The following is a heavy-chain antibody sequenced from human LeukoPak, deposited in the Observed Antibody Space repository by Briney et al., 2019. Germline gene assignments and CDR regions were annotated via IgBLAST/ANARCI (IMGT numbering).Heavy chain of an antibody. CDR1: GGSIKRYY. V-gene: IGHV4-59*01. D-gene: IGHD2-15*01. CDR3: ATPYCSGGSCDDAFDI. CDR2: IYYSGST. Sequence: SETLSLICTVSGGSIKRYYWSWIRQPPGKGLEWIGYIYYSGSTNYNPSLKSRVTMSVDTSKNVFSLRLSSVTAADTAVYYCATPYCSGGSCDDAFDIWGQGTMVTASS. J-gene: IGHJ3*02.